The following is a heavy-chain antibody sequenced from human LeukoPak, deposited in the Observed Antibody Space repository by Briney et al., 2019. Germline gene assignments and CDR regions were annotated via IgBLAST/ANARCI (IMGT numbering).Heavy chain of an antibody. CDR2: IYYSGST. J-gene: IGHJ5*02. CDR1: GGSVSSYY. V-gene: IGHV4-59*02. CDR3: ARESSGYYRGWFDP. Sequence: SETLSLTCTVSGGSVSSYYWSWIRQPRGKGLEWIGYIYYSGSTNYNPSLKSRVTISVDTSKNQFSLKLSSVTAADTAVYYCARESSGYYRGWFDPWGQGALVTVSS. D-gene: IGHD3-22*01.